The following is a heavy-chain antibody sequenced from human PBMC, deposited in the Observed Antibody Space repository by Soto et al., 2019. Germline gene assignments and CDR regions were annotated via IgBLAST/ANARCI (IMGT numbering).Heavy chain of an antibody. CDR1: GYSFTSYW. CDR3: ARQQAYYYDSSGYYPFDY. J-gene: IGHJ4*02. D-gene: IGHD3-22*01. CDR2: IYPGDSDT. V-gene: IGHV5-51*01. Sequence: GESLKISCKGSGYSFTSYWIGWVRQMPGKGLEWMGIIYPGDSDTRYSPSFQGQVTISADKSISTAYLQWSSLKASDTAMYYCARQQAYYYDSSGYYPFDYWGQGTLVTVSS.